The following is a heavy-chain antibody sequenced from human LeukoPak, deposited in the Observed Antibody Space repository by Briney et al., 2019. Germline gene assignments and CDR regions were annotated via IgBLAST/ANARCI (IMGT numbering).Heavy chain of an antibody. J-gene: IGHJ4*02. D-gene: IGHD1-26*01. Sequence: GESLKISCKGSGNSFTSYWIGWVRQIPGKGLEWMGIIYPDDSDTRYSPSFKGQVTISADKSISTAYLQWSSLKASDTAMYYCARTSGLVGARTGWDYFDYWGQGTLVTVSS. CDR3: ARTSGLVGARTGWDYFDY. CDR1: GNSFTSYW. V-gene: IGHV5-51*01. CDR2: IYPDDSDT.